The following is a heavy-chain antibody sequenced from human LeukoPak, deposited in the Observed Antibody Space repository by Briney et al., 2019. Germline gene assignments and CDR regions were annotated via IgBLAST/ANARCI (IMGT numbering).Heavy chain of an antibody. CDR1: GFAFSSYS. V-gene: IGHV3-21*01. Sequence: KTGGSLRLSCAASGFAFSSYSMNWVRQAPGKGLEWVSSISSSSSYIYYADSVKGRFTISRDNAENSLYLQMNSLRAEDTAVYYCARDRYWGTGEGFDYWGQGTLVTVSS. J-gene: IGHJ4*02. CDR2: ISSSSSYI. D-gene: IGHD2-21*01. CDR3: ARDRYWGTGEGFDY.